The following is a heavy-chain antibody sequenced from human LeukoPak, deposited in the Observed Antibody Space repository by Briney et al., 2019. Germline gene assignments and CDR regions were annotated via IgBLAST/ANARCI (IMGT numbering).Heavy chain of an antibody. Sequence: GGSLRLSCAASGFTVSSNYMNWVRQAPGKGLEWVPVIYTGGSTYYADSVKGRFTTSRDNSKNTVYLQMNSLRAEDTAVYYCARDSYSNYWGQGTLVTVSS. CDR1: GFTVSSNY. CDR2: IYTGGST. D-gene: IGHD4-11*01. CDR3: ARDSYSNY. J-gene: IGHJ4*02. V-gene: IGHV3-66*01.